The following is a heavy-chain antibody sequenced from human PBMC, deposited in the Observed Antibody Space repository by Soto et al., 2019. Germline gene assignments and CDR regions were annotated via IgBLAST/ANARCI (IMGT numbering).Heavy chain of an antibody. V-gene: IGHV4-38-2*01. CDR1: NFSISSGYY. CDR2: IYRSGTT. J-gene: IGHJ4*02. CDR3: ARTHSGSQYSVLNX. D-gene: IGHD1-26*01. Sequence: SDTLSLTFVVSNFSISSGYYWGWIRQSPGKGLEWISSIYRSGTTYYTPSLKIRVTISVDPSKNQFSLMLTAVTAADTAVYYCARTHSGSQYSVLNXWGRGSQVTVS.